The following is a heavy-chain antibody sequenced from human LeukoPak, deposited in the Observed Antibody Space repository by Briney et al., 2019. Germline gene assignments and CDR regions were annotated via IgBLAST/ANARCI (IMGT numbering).Heavy chain of an antibody. Sequence: GGSLRLSCAASGFTFSSYWMSWVRQAPGKGLEWVANIKQDGSEKYYVDSVKGRFTISRDNAKNSLYLQMNSLRAEDTAVYYCARSRGEKRSLYDYVWGSYRPFDYWGQGTLVTVSS. V-gene: IGHV3-7*01. CDR2: IKQDGSEK. D-gene: IGHD3-16*02. CDR3: ARSRGEKRSLYDYVWGSYRPFDY. J-gene: IGHJ4*02. CDR1: GFTFSSYW.